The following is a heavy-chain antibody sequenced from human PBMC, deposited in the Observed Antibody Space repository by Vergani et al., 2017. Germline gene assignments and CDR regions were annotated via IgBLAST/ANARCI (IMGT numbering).Heavy chain of an antibody. J-gene: IGHJ4*02. CDR3: ARGNSYYYDIIGYDY. Sequence: EVQLLESGGGLVQPGGSLRLSCAASGFTFSSYAMSWVRQAPGKGLEWVSAISGSGGSTYYADSVKGRFTISRDNSKNTLYLQMNSLRAADTAVYYCARGNSYYYDIIGYDYWGQGTLVTVSS. CDR1: GFTFSSYA. V-gene: IGHV3-23*01. CDR2: ISGSGGST. D-gene: IGHD3-22*01.